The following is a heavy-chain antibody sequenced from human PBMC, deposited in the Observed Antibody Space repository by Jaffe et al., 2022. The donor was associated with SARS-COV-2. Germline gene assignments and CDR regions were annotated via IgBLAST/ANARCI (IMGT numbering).Heavy chain of an antibody. V-gene: IGHV3-30*04. Sequence: QVQLVESGGGVVQPGRSLRLSCAASGFTFSTYTMHWVRQAPGKGLEWVALISSDGSNKYYADSVKGRFTISRDNSKNTLFLQMNSLRAEDTAVYYCAREGQRGAFDIWGQGTMVTVSS. J-gene: IGHJ3*02. CDR2: ISSDGSNK. CDR1: GFTFSTYT. CDR3: AREGQRGAFDI.